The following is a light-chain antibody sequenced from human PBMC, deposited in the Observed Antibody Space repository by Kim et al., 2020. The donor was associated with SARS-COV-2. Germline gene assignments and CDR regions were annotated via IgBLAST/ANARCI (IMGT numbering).Light chain of an antibody. J-gene: IGKJ2*01. CDR3: HQYDRSPPYT. CDR1: QSVNSNY. Sequence: SPGESATLSCRASQSVNSNYLAWYRQIPGQAPRLLIYGASNRATGIPDRFSGSGSGTDFTLTISRLEPEDFAVYYCHQYDRSPPYTFGQGTKLEIK. CDR2: GAS. V-gene: IGKV3-20*01.